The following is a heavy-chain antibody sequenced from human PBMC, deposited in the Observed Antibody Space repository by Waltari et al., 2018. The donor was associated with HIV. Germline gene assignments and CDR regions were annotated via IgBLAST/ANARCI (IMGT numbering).Heavy chain of an antibody. J-gene: IGHJ3*02. Sequence: EVQLVESGGGLVKPGGSLKLSCAASELTLIYYSMNWVRRAPGKGLEWVSSISSDSSHIYYADSLKGRFTISRDNAKNSVYLQMNNLRVEDTAVYYCARVCSGGTCYAGGGFDIWGQGTMVTVSS. D-gene: IGHD2-15*01. CDR2: ISSDSSHI. CDR3: ARVCSGGTCYAGGGFDI. CDR1: ELTLIYYS. V-gene: IGHV3-21*01.